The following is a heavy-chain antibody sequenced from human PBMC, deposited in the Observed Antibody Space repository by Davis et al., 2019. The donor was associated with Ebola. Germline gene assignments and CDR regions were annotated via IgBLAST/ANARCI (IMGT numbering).Heavy chain of an antibody. D-gene: IGHD1-14*01. J-gene: IGHJ4*02. CDR2: IWYDGSNK. Sequence: GESLKISCAASGFTFSSYGMHWVRQAPGKGLEWVAVIWYDGSNKYYADSVKGRFTISRDNSKNTLYLQMNSLRAEDTAVYYCARVSGPSHFDYWGQGTLVTVSS. CDR1: GFTFSSYG. CDR3: ARVSGPSHFDY. V-gene: IGHV3-33*01.